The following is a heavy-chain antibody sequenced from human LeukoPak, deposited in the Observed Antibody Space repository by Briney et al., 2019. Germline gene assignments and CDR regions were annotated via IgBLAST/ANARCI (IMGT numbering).Heavy chain of an antibody. J-gene: IGHJ6*02. CDR1: GYTLNKYV. CDR2: ISGYNGNT. D-gene: IGHD2-2*01. Sequence: GASVKVSCKASGYTLNKYVVSWVRQAPVQGLEWMGWISGYNGNTDYAQKFQDRVTMTTDTSTSTVYLELRSLRSDDTAVYYCARSVHVKSYCNTISCSGGGMDVWGQGTTVIVSS. CDR3: ARSVHVKSYCNTISCSGGGMDV. V-gene: IGHV1-18*01.